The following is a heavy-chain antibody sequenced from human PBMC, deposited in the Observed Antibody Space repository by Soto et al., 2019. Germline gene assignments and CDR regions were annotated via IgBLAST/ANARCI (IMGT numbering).Heavy chain of an antibody. V-gene: IGHV1-18*01. J-gene: IGHJ4*02. CDR2: ITTDKGKT. CDR1: GYIFTSYG. CDR3: ATRSPAFDY. Sequence: ASVKVSCKTSGYIFTSYGISWVRQAPGQGLEWMGWITTDKGKTTYAQKFQGRVTMTTDTSTSTAYMEMRSLISDDTAVYYCATRSPAFDYWGQGTLVTVSS.